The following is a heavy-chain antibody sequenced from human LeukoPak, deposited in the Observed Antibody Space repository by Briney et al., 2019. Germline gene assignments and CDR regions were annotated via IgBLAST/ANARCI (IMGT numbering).Heavy chain of an antibody. J-gene: IGHJ4*02. CDR2: IDPSDSYT. CDR3: ARHAITMVRGVITLDY. CDR1: GYSFTSYW. D-gene: IGHD3-10*01. V-gene: IGHV5-10-1*01. Sequence: RGESLKISCKGSGYSFTSYWISWVRQMPGKGLECMGRIDPSDSYTNYSPSFQGHVTISADKSISTAYLQWSSLKASDTAMYYCARHAITMVRGVITLDYWGQGTLVTVSS.